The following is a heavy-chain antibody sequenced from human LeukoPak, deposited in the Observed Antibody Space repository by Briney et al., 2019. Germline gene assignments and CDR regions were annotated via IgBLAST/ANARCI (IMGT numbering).Heavy chain of an antibody. J-gene: IGHJ4*02. V-gene: IGHV4-59*01. Sequence: KSSETLSLTCTVSGGSISSYYWSWIRQPPGKGLEWIGYIYYSGSTNYNPSLKSRVTISVDTSKNQFSLKLSSVTAADTAVYYCARGIGYSYTFDYWGQGTLVTVSS. CDR3: ARGIGYSYTFDY. D-gene: IGHD5-18*01. CDR2: IYYSGST. CDR1: GGSISSYY.